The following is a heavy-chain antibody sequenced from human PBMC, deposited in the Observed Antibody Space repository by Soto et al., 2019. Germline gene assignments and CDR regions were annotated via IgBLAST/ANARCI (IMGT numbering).Heavy chain of an antibody. V-gene: IGHV3-30*18. J-gene: IGHJ4*02. CDR3: AKGGRQWLVTSDFNY. Sequence: VQLVESGGGVVQPGRSLRLSCAASGFTFSDYAMHWVRQAPGKGLEWVAVVSHDGRNTHYADSVKGRFTSSRDISKHTVSLAMTSLRAEDTAVYYCAKGGRQWLVTSDFNYWGQGALVTVSS. CDR1: GFTFSDYA. D-gene: IGHD6-19*01. CDR2: VSHDGRNT.